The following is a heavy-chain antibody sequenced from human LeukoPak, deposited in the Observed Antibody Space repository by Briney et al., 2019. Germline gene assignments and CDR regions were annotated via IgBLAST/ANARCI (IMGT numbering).Heavy chain of an antibody. CDR2: INPNSGGT. CDR3: VPDCSSTACLFDY. D-gene: IGHD2-2*01. J-gene: IGHJ4*02. V-gene: IGHV1-2*06. CDR1: GYTFTDYW. Sequence: ASVKVSCKASGYTFTDYWIHWVRQAPGQGLDWTGRINPNSGGTDYAQKFQGRVTMTRDTSISTAYMELSRLTSDDTAVFYCVPDCSSTACLFDYWGQGTLVTVSS.